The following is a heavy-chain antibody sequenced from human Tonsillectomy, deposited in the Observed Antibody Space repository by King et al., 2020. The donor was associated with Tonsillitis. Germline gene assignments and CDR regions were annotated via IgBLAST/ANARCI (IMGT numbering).Heavy chain of an antibody. J-gene: IGHJ4*02. CDR3: AREGNPDFDY. CDR1: GFTFRSYA. CDR2: ISNDGRNK. Sequence: VQLVESGGGVVQPGGSLRLSCAASGFTFRSYAMHWGRQAPGKGLEWVAIISNDGRNKYFADSVKGRLTISRDNSKNMLYLQMNSLRGEDTAVYYCAREGNPDFDYWGQGTLVIVSS. V-gene: IGHV3-30*01. D-gene: IGHD4-23*01.